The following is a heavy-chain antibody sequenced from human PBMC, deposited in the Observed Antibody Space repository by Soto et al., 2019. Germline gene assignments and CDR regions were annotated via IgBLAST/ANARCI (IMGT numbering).Heavy chain of an antibody. CDR2: IYHSGST. D-gene: IGHD3-10*01. J-gene: IGHJ6*02. Sequence: QVQLQESGPGLVKPSGTLSLTCAVSSGSISSSNWWSWVRQAPGKGLEWIGEIYHSGSTNYNPSLKSRVTISVDKSKNQFSLKLSSVSAADTAVYYCARERAFGESSPGYYYYGMDVWGQGTTVTVSS. CDR3: ARERAFGESSPGYYYYGMDV. V-gene: IGHV4-4*02. CDR1: SGSISSSNW.